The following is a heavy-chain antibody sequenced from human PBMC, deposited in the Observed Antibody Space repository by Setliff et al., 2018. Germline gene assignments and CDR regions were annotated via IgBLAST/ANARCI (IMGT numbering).Heavy chain of an antibody. D-gene: IGHD3-16*01. CDR3: ARDRGGGLYDY. CDR2: ISSRSSTM. J-gene: IGHJ4*02. Sequence: GGSLRLSCAASGFTFSSHSMNWVRQAPGKGLEWVSYISSRSSTMYYADSVKGRFTISRDNSKNTLFLQMNSLRAEDTAMYFCARDRGGGLYDYWGQGTLVTVSS. CDR1: GFTFSSHS. V-gene: IGHV3-48*01.